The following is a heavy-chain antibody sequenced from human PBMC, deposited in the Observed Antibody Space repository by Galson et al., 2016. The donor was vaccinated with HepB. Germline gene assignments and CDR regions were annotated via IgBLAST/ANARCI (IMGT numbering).Heavy chain of an antibody. Sequence: EPLSLTCIVSGDSINTYYWSWIRQSPGKGLEWMGYISGSEVTNYNPSLKSRVTMSVDKSKNQFSLKLTSVTAADTAMYYCAMDTDAWVRLDHWGQGALVTVSS. CDR1: GDSINTYY. V-gene: IGHV4-59*01. J-gene: IGHJ5*02. D-gene: IGHD5-18*01. CDR3: AMDTDAWVRLDH. CDR2: ISGSEVT.